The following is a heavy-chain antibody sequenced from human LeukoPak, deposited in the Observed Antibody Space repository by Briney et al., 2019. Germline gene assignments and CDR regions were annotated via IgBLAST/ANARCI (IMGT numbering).Heavy chain of an antibody. V-gene: IGHV3-11*01. CDR3: ARDGGGLRMPYYYYGMDV. J-gene: IGHJ6*02. Sequence: PGRSLRLSCAASGFTFSDYYMSWIRQAPGKGLEWVSYISSSGSTIYYADSVKGRFTISRDNAKNSLYLQMNSLRAEDTAVYYCARDGGGLRMPYYYYGMDVWGQGTTVTVSS. D-gene: IGHD5-12*01. CDR1: GFTFSDYY. CDR2: ISSSGSTI.